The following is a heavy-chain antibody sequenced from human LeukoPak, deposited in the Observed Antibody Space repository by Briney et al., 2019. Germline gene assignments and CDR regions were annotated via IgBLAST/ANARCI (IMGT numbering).Heavy chain of an antibody. D-gene: IGHD3-9*01. CDR2: ISGSGGST. J-gene: IGHJ5*02. CDR3: AKDPASHYDILTGYYPSPYNWFDP. V-gene: IGHV3-23*01. Sequence: GGSLRPSCAASGFTFSSYAMSWVRQPPGKGLEWVSAISGSGGSTYYADSVKGRFTISRDNSKNTLYLQMNSLRAEDTAVYYCAKDPASHYDILTGYYPSPYNWFDPWGQGTLVTVSS. CDR1: GFTFSSYA.